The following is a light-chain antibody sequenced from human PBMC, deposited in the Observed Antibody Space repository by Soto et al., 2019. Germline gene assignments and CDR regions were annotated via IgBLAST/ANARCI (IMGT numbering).Light chain of an antibody. CDR3: SSYAGSNNLV. CDR1: SSDVGGYTY. V-gene: IGLV2-8*01. J-gene: IGLJ2*01. Sequence: QSVLTQPPSASGSPGQSVTISCTGTSSDVGGYTYVSWYRQHPGKAPKLMIYEVSKRPSGVPDRFSGSKSGNTASLTVSGLQAEDEADYYRSSYAGSNNLVFGGGTKLTVL. CDR2: EVS.